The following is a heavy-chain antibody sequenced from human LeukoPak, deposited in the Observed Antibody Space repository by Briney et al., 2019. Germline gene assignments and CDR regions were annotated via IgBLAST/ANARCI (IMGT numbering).Heavy chain of an antibody. Sequence: ASVKVSCKVSGYTLTELSMHWVRQAPGKGLEWMGRFDPEDGETIYAQKFQGRVTMTRDTSISTAYMELSRLRSDDTAVYYCARDSTYSSGWYRVGNWFDPWGQGTLVTVSS. V-gene: IGHV1-24*01. CDR1: GYTLTELS. J-gene: IGHJ5*02. D-gene: IGHD6-19*01. CDR2: FDPEDGET. CDR3: ARDSTYSSGWYRVGNWFDP.